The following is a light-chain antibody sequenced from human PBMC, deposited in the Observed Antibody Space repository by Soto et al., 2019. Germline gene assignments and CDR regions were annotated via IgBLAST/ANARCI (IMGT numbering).Light chain of an antibody. CDR1: QGVSSN. Sequence: EVVMTQSPATLSVSPGESATLSCRASQGVSSNLAWYQVRPGQAPRALIYHASTRATGCPPRFSGSGLGTEFTLTISSLQSEDFAVYYCQQYDAWPPHFGPGTKVDIK. CDR3: QQYDAWPPH. CDR2: HAS. J-gene: IGKJ3*01. V-gene: IGKV3-15*01.